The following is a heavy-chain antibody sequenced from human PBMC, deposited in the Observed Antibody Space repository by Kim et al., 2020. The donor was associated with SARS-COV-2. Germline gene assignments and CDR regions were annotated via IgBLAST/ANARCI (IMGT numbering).Heavy chain of an antibody. Sequence: GGSLRLSCAASGLTYDDYAMHWVRQAPGKGLEWVSSISWNSATIGYADSVKGRFTISRDNAKNSLSVHLQMNSLRPADTAIYYCTKDIAVRGVAFAYWGRGTLVTVSS. CDR2: ISWNSATI. V-gene: IGHV3-9*01. CDR3: TKDIAVRGVAFAY. CDR1: GLTYDDYA. D-gene: IGHD3-10*02. J-gene: IGHJ4*02.